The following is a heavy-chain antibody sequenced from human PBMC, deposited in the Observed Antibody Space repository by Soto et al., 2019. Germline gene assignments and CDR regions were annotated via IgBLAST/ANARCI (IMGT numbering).Heavy chain of an antibody. CDR1: GYSFTNYW. J-gene: IGHJ2*01. V-gene: IGHV5-51*01. D-gene: IGHD6-19*01. Sequence: EVQLVQSGAEVKKPGESLKISCKGSGYSFTNYWIGWVRQMPGKGLEWMGIIYPGDSDTRYSPSFQGQVTISADQSISSAHLQLNSLKASDTAMYYCVRHYASGWYGDHWVFDLWGRGTLVTVSS. CDR2: IYPGDSDT. CDR3: VRHYASGWYGDHWVFDL.